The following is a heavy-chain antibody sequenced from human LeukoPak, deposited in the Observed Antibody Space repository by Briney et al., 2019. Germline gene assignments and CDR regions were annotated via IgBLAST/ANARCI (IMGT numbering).Heavy chain of an antibody. CDR3: ATLDGEQQLAKIFDY. D-gene: IGHD6-13*01. Sequence: ASVKVSCKASGYTFTGYYMHWVRQAPGQGLEWMGWINPNSGGTNYAQKFQGRVTMTRDTSISTAYMELSRLRSDDTAVYYCATLDGEQQLAKIFDYWGQGTLVTVSS. V-gene: IGHV1-2*02. J-gene: IGHJ4*02. CDR2: INPNSGGT. CDR1: GYTFTGYY.